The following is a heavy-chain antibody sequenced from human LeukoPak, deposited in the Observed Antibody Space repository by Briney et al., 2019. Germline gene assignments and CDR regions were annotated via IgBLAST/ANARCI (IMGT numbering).Heavy chain of an antibody. D-gene: IGHD6-19*01. CDR2: ISYDGSNK. CDR3: AKALYSSGWYGGYYFDY. V-gene: IGHV3-30*18. CDR1: GFTFDDYG. Sequence: GGSLRLSCAASGFTFDDYGMSWVRQAPGKGLEWVAVISYDGSNKYYADSVKGRFTISRDNSKNTLYLQMNSLRAEDTAVYYCAKALYSSGWYGGYYFDYWGQGTLVTVSS. J-gene: IGHJ4*02.